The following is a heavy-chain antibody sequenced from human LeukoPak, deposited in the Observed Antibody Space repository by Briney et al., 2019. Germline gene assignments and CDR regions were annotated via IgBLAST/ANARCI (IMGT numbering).Heavy chain of an antibody. V-gene: IGHV3-11*01. D-gene: IGHD2-2*02. J-gene: IGHJ6*03. Sequence: GGSLRLSCAASGFTFSDYYMSWIRQAPGKGLEWVSYISGSGSTIYYADSVKGRFTISRDNAKNSLYLQMNSLRAEDTAVYYCARDGVDIVVVPAAIRRQYPYYYYYYMDVWGKGTTVTVSS. CDR2: ISGSGSTI. CDR1: GFTFSDYY. CDR3: ARDGVDIVVVPAAIRRQYPYYYYYYMDV.